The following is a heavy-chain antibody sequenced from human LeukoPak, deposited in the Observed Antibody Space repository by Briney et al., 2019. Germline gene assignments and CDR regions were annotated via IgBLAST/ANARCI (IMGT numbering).Heavy chain of an antibody. D-gene: IGHD1-20*01. V-gene: IGHV1-18*01. CDR3: ARGTHALNWKYYFDY. CDR1: GYTFTSYG. Sequence: GASVKVSCKASGYTFTSYGISWVRQAPGQGLEWMGWISAYNGNTNYAQKLQGRVTMTTDTSTSTAYMELRSLRSDDTAVYYCARGTHALNWKYYFDYWGQGTLVTVSS. J-gene: IGHJ4*02. CDR2: ISAYNGNT.